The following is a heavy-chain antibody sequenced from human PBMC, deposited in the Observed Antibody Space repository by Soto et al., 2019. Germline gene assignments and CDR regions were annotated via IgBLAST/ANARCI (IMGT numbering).Heavy chain of an antibody. CDR2: ISAYNGNT. D-gene: IGHD6-13*01. V-gene: IGHV1-18*04. CDR3: ARDVNRDSSSPRRWFDP. Sequence: ASVKVSCKASGYPFTSYGISWVRQAPGQGLEWMGWISAYNGNTNYAQKLQGRVTMTTDTSTSTAYMELRSLRSDDTAVYYCARDVNRDSSSPRRWFDPWGQGTLVTVSS. J-gene: IGHJ5*02. CDR1: GYPFTSYG.